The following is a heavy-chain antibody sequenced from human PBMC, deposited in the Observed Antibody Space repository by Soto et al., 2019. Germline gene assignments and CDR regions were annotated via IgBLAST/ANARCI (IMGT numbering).Heavy chain of an antibody. CDR3: ARDGSRYDFWSGPYYFDY. V-gene: IGHV4-59*01. CDR1: GGSISTYY. D-gene: IGHD3-3*01. CDR2: IYYSGST. Sequence: ETLSLTCTVSGGSISTYYWSWIRQPPGKGLEWIGYIYYSGSTNYNPSLKSRVTISVDTSKNQFSLKLSSVSAADTAVYYCARDGSRYDFWSGPYYFDYWGQGTLVTVSS. J-gene: IGHJ4*02.